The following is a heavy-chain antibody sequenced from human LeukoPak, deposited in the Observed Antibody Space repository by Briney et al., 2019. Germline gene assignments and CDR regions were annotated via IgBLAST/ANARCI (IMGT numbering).Heavy chain of an antibody. J-gene: IGHJ6*02. CDR2: INAGNGNT. V-gene: IGHV1-3*01. D-gene: IGHD3-3*01. CDR1: GYTFTSYA. Sequence: GASVKVSCKASGYTFTSYAMHWVRQAPGQRLEWMGWINAGNGNTKYSQKFQGRVTITRDTSASTAYMELSSLRSEDTAVYYCARELARTDFWNGYSYYYYYGMDVWGRGTTVTVSS. CDR3: ARELARTDFWNGYSYYYYYGMDV.